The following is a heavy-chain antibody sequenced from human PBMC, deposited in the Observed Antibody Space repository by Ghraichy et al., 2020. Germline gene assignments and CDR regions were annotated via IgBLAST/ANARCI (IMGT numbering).Heavy chain of an antibody. CDR3: ARLGYLGRDWFDP. D-gene: IGHD3-22*01. Sequence: ASVKVSCKASGYTFTSYGISWVRQAPGQGLEWMGWISAYNGNTNSAQKFQGRVSLTTDTSTSTAYMELRSLRSGDTAVYYCARLGYLGRDWFDPWGQGTLVTVSS. CDR2: ISAYNGNT. CDR1: GYTFTSYG. V-gene: IGHV1-18*04. J-gene: IGHJ5*02.